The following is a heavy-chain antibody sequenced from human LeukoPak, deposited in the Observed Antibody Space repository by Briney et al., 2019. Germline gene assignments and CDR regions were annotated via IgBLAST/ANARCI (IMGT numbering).Heavy chain of an antibody. J-gene: IGHJ1*01. D-gene: IGHD4-17*01. V-gene: IGHV3-49*04. CDR2: IRGRAHGGRT. CDR1: GFSFSDYA. Sequence: GGSLRLSCAASGFSFSDYAISWVRQTPEKGLEWVGFIRGRAHGGRTEYAASVKGRFSISRDDYTSIAYLQMNSLEMENTAVYYCTRGAVYDYGDGQFFQYWGQGTLVTVSS. CDR3: TRGAVYDYGDGQFFQY.